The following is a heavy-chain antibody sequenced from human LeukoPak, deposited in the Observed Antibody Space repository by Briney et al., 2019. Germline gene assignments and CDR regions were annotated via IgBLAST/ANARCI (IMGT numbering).Heavy chain of an antibody. J-gene: IGHJ4*02. Sequence: ASVRVSRKASGYTFTGYYMHGMRPAPRQGREWMAWINPNSGATNYTPKFQGRVPLTRDTSITTAYMELSRLRSDDTAVYYCARDFGRYSGYDFDFWGQGTLVTVSS. CDR1: GYTFTGYY. V-gene: IGHV1-2*02. CDR2: INPNSGAT. CDR3: ARDFGRYSGYDFDF. D-gene: IGHD5-12*01.